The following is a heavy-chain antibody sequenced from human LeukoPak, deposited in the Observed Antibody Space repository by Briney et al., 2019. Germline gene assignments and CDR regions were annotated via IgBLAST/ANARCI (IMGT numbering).Heavy chain of an antibody. Sequence: PSETLSLTCTVSGYSISSGYYWGWIRQPPGKGLEWIGSIYHGGSTYYNPSLKSRVTISVDTSKNQFSLKLSSVTAADTAVYYCARDLKNNKEGITMVRGVYQNWFDPWGQGTLVTVSS. CDR1: GYSISSGYY. J-gene: IGHJ5*02. CDR2: IYHGGST. D-gene: IGHD3-10*01. CDR3: ARDLKNNKEGITMVRGVYQNWFDP. V-gene: IGHV4-38-2*02.